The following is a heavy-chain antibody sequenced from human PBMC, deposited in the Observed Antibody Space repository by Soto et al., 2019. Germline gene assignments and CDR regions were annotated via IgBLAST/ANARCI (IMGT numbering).Heavy chain of an antibody. D-gene: IGHD3-22*01. CDR2: IYYSGST. V-gene: IGHV4-31*03. J-gene: IGHJ5*02. Sequence: PSETLSLTCTVSGGSISSGGYYWSWIRQHPGKGLEWIGYIYYSGSTYYNPSLKSRVTISVDTSKNQFSLKLSSVTAADTAVYYCARARLSMSYDSSYTWFDPWGQGTLVTVSS. CDR3: ARARLSMSYDSSYTWFDP. CDR1: GGSISSGGYY.